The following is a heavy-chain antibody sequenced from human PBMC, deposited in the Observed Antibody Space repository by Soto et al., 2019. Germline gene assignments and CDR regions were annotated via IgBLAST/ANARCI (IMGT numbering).Heavy chain of an antibody. CDR2: ISGSGGST. V-gene: IGHV3-23*01. CDR3: AKSGHHYDFWSGYYAENAGWFDP. J-gene: IGHJ5*02. CDR1: GFTFSSYA. D-gene: IGHD3-3*01. Sequence: GGSLRLSCAASGFTFSSYAMSWVRQAPGKGLEWVSAISGSGGSTYYADSVKGRFTISRDNSKNTLYLQMNSLRAEDTAVYYCAKSGHHYDFWSGYYAENAGWFDPWGQGTLVTVSS.